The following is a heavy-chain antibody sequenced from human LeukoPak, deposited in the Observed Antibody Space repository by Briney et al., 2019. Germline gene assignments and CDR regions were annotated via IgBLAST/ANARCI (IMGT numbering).Heavy chain of an antibody. D-gene: IGHD3-10*01. Sequence: SETLSLTCAVYVGSFSDYYWTWIRQPPRKGLEWIGEISHSGSTTYSPSLRSRVTISLDTSSNQVSLKLTSMTAADTAMYYCARLRPTVVRGVISPSSFDTSGPIGRWGPGTLVTVSS. V-gene: IGHV4-34*01. CDR3: ARLRPTVVRGVISPSSFDTSGPIGR. J-gene: IGHJ4*02. CDR2: ISHSGST. CDR1: VGSFSDYY.